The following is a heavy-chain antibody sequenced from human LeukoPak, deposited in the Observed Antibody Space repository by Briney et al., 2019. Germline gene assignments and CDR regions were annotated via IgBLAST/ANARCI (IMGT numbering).Heavy chain of an antibody. D-gene: IGHD1-26*01. Sequence: GGSLRLSCAASGLTFSSYNMNWVRQAPGQGLEWVSFISSSSYIYYADSVKGRFTISRDNAKNSLYLQMNSLSPDDTAVYFCARDPYSGHYGDYYYYYMDVWGKGTTVTISS. CDR1: GLTFSSYN. CDR3: ARDPYSGHYGDYYYYYMDV. J-gene: IGHJ6*03. V-gene: IGHV3-21*06. CDR2: ISSSSYI.